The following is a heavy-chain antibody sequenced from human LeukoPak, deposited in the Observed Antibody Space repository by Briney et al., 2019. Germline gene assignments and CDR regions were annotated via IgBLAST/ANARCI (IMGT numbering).Heavy chain of an antibody. CDR3: ARAGDCDS. CDR2: IKQDGTEK. D-gene: IGHD4-17*01. CDR1: GFNFSSYW. Sequence: GGSLRLSCAAAGFNFSSYWMTWVRQAPGKGLEWVANIKQDGTEKYCVGSVKGRFTISRDNAKNSLYLQMNSLRDVDTGVYYCARAGDCDSWGQGTLVTVSS. J-gene: IGHJ4*02. V-gene: IGHV3-7*02.